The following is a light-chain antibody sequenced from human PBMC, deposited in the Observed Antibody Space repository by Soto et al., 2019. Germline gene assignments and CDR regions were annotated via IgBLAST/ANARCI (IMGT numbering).Light chain of an antibody. J-gene: IGKJ4*01. CDR2: DAS. CDR1: QDISNY. Sequence: DIQMTQSPSSLSASVGDRVTITCQASQDISNYLNWYQQKPGKAPKLLIYDASNLETGVPSRFSGSGSGTDFTFTXXSLXPEXXATYYCQQYDNLPLTFGGGTKVEIK. CDR3: QQYDNLPLT. V-gene: IGKV1-33*01.